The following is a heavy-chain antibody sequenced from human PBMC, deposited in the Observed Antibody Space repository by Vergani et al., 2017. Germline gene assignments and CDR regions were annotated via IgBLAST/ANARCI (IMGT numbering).Heavy chain of an antibody. CDR1: GGSISTISYY. CDR3: ARHRDGYRSDAFRIGYFDS. CDR2: IYYSGTT. Sequence: QLQLQESGPGLVKPSETLSLTCTVSGGSISTISYYWGWIRQPPGKGLEWIGSIYYSGTTYYNPSLKSRVTISVDTSKNQFSLKLSSVTAADTAMYYCARHRDGYRSDAFRIGYFDSWGPGILVTVSS. J-gene: IGHJ4*02. D-gene: IGHD5-24*01. V-gene: IGHV4-39*01.